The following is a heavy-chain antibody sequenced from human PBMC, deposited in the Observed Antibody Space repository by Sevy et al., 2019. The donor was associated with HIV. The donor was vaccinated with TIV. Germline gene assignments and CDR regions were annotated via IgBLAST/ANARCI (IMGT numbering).Heavy chain of an antibody. CDR2: ISAYNGNT. Sequence: ASVKVSCKASGYTFTSYGISWVRQAPGQGLEWMGWISAYNGNTNYAQKLQGRVTMTTDTSTSTACMELRSLRSDDTAVYYCARDFSEWGTAMVPPYFDYWGQGTLVTVSS. J-gene: IGHJ4*02. CDR3: ARDFSEWGTAMVPPYFDY. D-gene: IGHD5-18*01. V-gene: IGHV1-18*01. CDR1: GYTFTSYG.